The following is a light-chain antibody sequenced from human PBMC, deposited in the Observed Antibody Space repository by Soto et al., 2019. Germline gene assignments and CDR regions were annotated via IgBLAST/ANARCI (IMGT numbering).Light chain of an antibody. J-gene: IGKJ1*01. CDR1: RRLVHSNGHTY. CDR3: MQATDFPRS. V-gene: IGKV2-24*01. CDR2: EIS. Sequence: DVVLTQTPLSSTVTLGQAASISCRSTRRLVHSNGHTYLSWLHQRPGQPPRVLIYEISKRFSGVPDRSSGSGAGTDFTLTISRVQPEDVGTYYCMQATDFPRSFGQGTKV.